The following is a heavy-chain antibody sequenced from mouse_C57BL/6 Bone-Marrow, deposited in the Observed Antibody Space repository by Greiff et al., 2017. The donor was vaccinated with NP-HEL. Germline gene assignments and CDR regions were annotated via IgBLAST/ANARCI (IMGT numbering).Heavy chain of an antibody. Sequence: QVQLKQPGAELVKPGASVKLSCKASGYTFTSYWMHWVKQRPGQGLEWIGMIHPNSGSTNYNEKFKSKATLTVDKSSSTAYMQLSSLTSEDSAVYYCAYLLWQTGGYFDVWGTGTTVTVSS. CDR1: GYTFTSYW. V-gene: IGHV1-64*01. CDR2: IHPNSGST. D-gene: IGHD2-1*01. CDR3: AYLLWQTGGYFDV. J-gene: IGHJ1*03.